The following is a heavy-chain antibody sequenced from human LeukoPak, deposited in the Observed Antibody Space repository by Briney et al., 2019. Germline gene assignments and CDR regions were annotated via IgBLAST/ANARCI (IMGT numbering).Heavy chain of an antibody. V-gene: IGHV4-59*01. CDR1: GGSISNDY. J-gene: IGHJ4*02. CDR3: AGHPGGYGSGSYNY. CDR2: IYYTGST. D-gene: IGHD3-10*01. Sequence: SETLSLTCTVSGGSISNDYWSWIRQPPGKGLECIGYIYYTGSTNYNPSLKSRVTISVDTSKNQFSLKLSSVTAADTAVYYCAGHPGGYGSGSYNYWGQGTLVTVSS.